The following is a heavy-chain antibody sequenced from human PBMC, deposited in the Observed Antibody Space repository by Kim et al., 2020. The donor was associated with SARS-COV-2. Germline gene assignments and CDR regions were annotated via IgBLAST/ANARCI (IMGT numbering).Heavy chain of an antibody. Sequence: ASVKVSCKASGYTFINYVMHWVRQAPGLRLEWMGLISIGHDDTKYSQKCRGRVTITRDTTASTAYMELGSLRSEDTAVYYCARGSGWAFDYWCQGTLVTVSS. J-gene: IGHJ4*02. V-gene: IGHV1-3*04. CDR2: ISIGHDDT. CDR3: ARGSGWAFDY. CDR1: GYTFINYV. D-gene: IGHD6-19*01.